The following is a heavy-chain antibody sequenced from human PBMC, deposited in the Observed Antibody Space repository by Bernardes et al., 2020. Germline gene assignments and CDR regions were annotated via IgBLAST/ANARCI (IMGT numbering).Heavy chain of an antibody. CDR1: GFTFRSYA. Sequence: GGSLRLSCAASGFTFRSYAMSWVRQAPGKGLEWVSVISDSGGSTYYAASVKGRFTISRDNSKNTLYLQMSSLRAEDTAVYYCAKGGSGSYLAYFDYWGQGTLVTVSS. V-gene: IGHV3-23*01. CDR2: ISDSGGST. J-gene: IGHJ4*02. CDR3: AKGGSGSYLAYFDY. D-gene: IGHD1-26*01.